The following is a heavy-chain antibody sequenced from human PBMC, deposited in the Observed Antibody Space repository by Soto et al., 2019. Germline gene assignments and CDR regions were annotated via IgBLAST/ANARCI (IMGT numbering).Heavy chain of an antibody. Sequence: GGSLRLSCAASGFNFPGYSMNWVRQAPGKGLEWVASISSGSHYIYYADSVRGRFTISRDNARDSLYPQMNSLRAGDTAVYFCARDQSQGQMLLPYFDYWGRGTLVTVSS. D-gene: IGHD3-22*01. V-gene: IGHV3-21*04. CDR3: ARDQSQGQMLLPYFDY. J-gene: IGHJ4*02. CDR1: GFNFPGYS. CDR2: ISSGSHYI.